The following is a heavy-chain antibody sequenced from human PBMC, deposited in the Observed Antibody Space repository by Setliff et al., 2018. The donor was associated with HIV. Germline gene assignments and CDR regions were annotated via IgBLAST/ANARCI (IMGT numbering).Heavy chain of an antibody. J-gene: IGHJ3*02. CDR2: INPNSGGT. CDR3: ARDRYYDSSGYYWFDAFDI. D-gene: IGHD3-22*01. CDR1: GYTFTGYY. Sequence: GASVKVSCKASGYTFTGYYMHWVRQAPGQGLEWMGWINPNSGGTNYAQEFQGRVTMTRDTSISTAYMELSRLRSDDTAVHYCARDRYYDSSGYYWFDAFDIWGQGTMVTVSS. V-gene: IGHV1-2*02.